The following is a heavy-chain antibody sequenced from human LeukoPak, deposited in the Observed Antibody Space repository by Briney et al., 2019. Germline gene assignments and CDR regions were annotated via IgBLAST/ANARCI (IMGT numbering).Heavy chain of an antibody. Sequence: GGSLRLSCVASRFIFSVYGVHWVRQAPGKGLEWVAFMSYDENTEYYIDSVKGRFTISRDNSKNTLFLQLNNLRPEDTGVYYCARDGSTNSQNWFDPWGQGTLVIVSS. CDR1: RFIFSVYG. CDR2: MSYDENTE. D-gene: IGHD2-8*01. J-gene: IGHJ5*02. V-gene: IGHV3-33*05. CDR3: ARDGSTNSQNWFDP.